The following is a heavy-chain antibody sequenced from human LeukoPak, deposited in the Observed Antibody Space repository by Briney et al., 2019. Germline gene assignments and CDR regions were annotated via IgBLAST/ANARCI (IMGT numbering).Heavy chain of an antibody. CDR2: ISAYNGNT. CDR3: ARDVSYGSGSYYIDFALRNRFDY. Sequence: GASVKVSCKASGYTFTSYGISWVRQAPGQGLEWMGWISAYNGNTNYAQKLQGRVTMTTDTSTSTAYMELRSLRSDDTAVYYCARDVSYGSGSYYIDFALRNRFDYWGQGTLVTVSS. V-gene: IGHV1-18*01. D-gene: IGHD3-10*01. J-gene: IGHJ4*02. CDR1: GYTFTSYG.